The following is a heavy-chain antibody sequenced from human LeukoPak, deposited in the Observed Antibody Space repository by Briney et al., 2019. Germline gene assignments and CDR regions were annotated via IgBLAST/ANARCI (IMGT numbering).Heavy chain of an antibody. CDR1: GDSISSSNCY. CDR3: ARHGPSWSGWYNYFDY. CDR2: IYFSGGT. Sequence: SETLSLTCTDSGDSISSSNCYWGWIRQPPRKGLEWIGSIYFSGGTYYNPSLKSRVTISVDTSKNQFSLKLSSVTAADTAVYYCARHGPSWSGWYNYFDYWGQGTLLTVSS. D-gene: IGHD6-19*01. J-gene: IGHJ4*02. V-gene: IGHV4-39*01.